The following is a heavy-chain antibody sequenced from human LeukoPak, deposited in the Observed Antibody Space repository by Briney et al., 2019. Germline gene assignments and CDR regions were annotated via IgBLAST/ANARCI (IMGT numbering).Heavy chain of an antibody. CDR2: IIPIFGTA. J-gene: IGHJ3*02. Sequence: SVKVSCKASGGTFSSYAISWVRQAPGQGLEWMGGIIPIFGTANYAQKFQGRVTITADESTSTAYMELSSLRSEDTAVYYCARVGYSGYDYRSHYYDSSGYGAFDIWGQGTTVTVSS. V-gene: IGHV1-69*13. CDR1: GGTFSSYA. CDR3: ARVGYSGYDYRSHYYDSSGYGAFDI. D-gene: IGHD3-22*01.